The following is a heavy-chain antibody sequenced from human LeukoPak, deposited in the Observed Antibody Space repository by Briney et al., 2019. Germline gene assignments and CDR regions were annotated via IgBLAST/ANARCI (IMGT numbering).Heavy chain of an antibody. D-gene: IGHD3-10*01. CDR1: GYTFTSYD. Sequence: ASVKVSCKASGYTFTSYDINWVRQATGQGLEWMGWMNPNSGNTGYAQKFQGRVTMTRNTSISTAYMELSRLRSDDTAVYYCARKGRYYGSGIGYYYYMDVWGKGTTVTVSS. CDR3: ARKGRYYGSGIGYYYYMDV. CDR2: MNPNSGNT. J-gene: IGHJ6*03. V-gene: IGHV1-8*01.